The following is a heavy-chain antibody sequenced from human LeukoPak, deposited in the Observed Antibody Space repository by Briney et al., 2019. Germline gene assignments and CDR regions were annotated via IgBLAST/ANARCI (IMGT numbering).Heavy chain of an antibody. Sequence: PGGSLRLSCAASGFTFSSYGMHWVRQAPGKGLEWVAVIWYDGSNKYYADSVKGRFTISRDNSKNTLYLQMNSLRAEDTAVYYCARDVEQWLVLGSPDYWGQGTLVTVSS. CDR2: IWYDGSNK. V-gene: IGHV3-33*01. CDR1: GFTFSSYG. D-gene: IGHD6-19*01. CDR3: ARDVEQWLVLGSPDY. J-gene: IGHJ4*02.